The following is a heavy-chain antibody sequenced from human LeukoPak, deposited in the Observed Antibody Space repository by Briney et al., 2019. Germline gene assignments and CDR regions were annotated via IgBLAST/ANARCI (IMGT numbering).Heavy chain of an antibody. V-gene: IGHV3-23*01. CDR2: ISGSGGST. D-gene: IGHD3-10*01. CDR1: GFAFSSYA. CDR3: AKPARGYYYYGMDV. Sequence: GGSLRLSCAASGFAFSSYAMSWVRQAPGKGLEWVSAISGSGGSTYYADSVKGRFTISRDNSKNTLYLQMNSLRAEDTAVYYCAKPARGYYYYGMDVWGQGTTVTVSS. J-gene: IGHJ6*02.